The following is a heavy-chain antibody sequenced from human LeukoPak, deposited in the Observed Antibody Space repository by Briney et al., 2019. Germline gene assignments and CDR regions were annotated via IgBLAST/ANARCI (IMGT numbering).Heavy chain of an antibody. CDR1: GYTFTSYY. Sequence: ASVKVSCKASGYTFTSYYMHWVRQAPGQGLEWMGVINPSGGSTSYAQKFQGSVTMTRDMSTSTVYMELSSLRSEDTAVYYCARAITMVRGVIVTTKGDAFDIWGQGTMVTVSS. CDR2: INPSGGST. J-gene: IGHJ3*02. V-gene: IGHV1-46*01. D-gene: IGHD3-10*01. CDR3: ARAITMVRGVIVTTKGDAFDI.